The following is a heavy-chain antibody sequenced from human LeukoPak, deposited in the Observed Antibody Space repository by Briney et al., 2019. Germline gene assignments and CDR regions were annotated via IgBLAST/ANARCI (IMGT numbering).Heavy chain of an antibody. CDR2: IYYSGIT. V-gene: IGHV4-61*02. D-gene: IGHD1-1*01. CDR1: GGSISSGRYY. Sequence: HPSETLSLTCNVSGGSISSGRYYWSWIRQPAGKGLEWIGRIYYSGITDYNPSLKSRVTISVDTSKNQLSLGLPSVTAADTAVYYCARGLERRLGYFDYWGQGTLVTVPS. CDR3: ARGLERRLGYFDY. J-gene: IGHJ4*02.